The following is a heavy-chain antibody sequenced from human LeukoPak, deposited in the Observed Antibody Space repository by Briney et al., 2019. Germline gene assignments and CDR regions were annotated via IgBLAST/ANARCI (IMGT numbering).Heavy chain of an antibody. V-gene: IGHV1-69*06. CDR2: IIPIFGTA. D-gene: IGHD5-12*01. Sequence: SVKVSCKASGGTFSSYAISWVRQAPGQGLEWMGGIIPIFGTANYAQKFQGRVTITADKSTSTAYMELSSLRSEDTAVYYCARESGIVATIDAFDTWGQGTMVTVSS. CDR3: ARESGIVATIDAFDT. CDR1: GGTFSSYA. J-gene: IGHJ3*02.